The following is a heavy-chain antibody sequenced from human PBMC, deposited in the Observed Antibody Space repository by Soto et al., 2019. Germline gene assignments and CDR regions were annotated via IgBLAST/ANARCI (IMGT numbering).Heavy chain of an antibody. CDR2: IYYSGST. Sequence: QVHLQESGPGRVKPSETLSLTCTVSVGSVSRGSYYWGGIRQPPGKGLDWIGYIYYSGSTNYNPSLKSRVTISVDTSKNQFSLKLSSVTAADTAVYYCARGIEGWYQGRYYYGMDVWGQGTTVTVSS. CDR3: ARGIEGWYQGRYYYGMDV. V-gene: IGHV4-61*01. D-gene: IGHD6-19*01. J-gene: IGHJ6*02. CDR1: VGSVSRGSYY.